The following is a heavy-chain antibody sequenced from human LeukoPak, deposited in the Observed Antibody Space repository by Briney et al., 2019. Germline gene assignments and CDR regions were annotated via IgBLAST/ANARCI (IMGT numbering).Heavy chain of an antibody. CDR2: ISYDGSNK. Sequence: GGSLRLSCAASGFTFSSYGKHWVRQAPGKGLEWVAVISYDGSNKYYADSVKGRFTISRDNSQNTLYLQMNSLRAEDTAVYYCANYDSSGPLAFDIWGQGTMVTVSS. CDR1: GFTFSSYG. V-gene: IGHV3-30*18. D-gene: IGHD3-22*01. CDR3: ANYDSSGPLAFDI. J-gene: IGHJ3*02.